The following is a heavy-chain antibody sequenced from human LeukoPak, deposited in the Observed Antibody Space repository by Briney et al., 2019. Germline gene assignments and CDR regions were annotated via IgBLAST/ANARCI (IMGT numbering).Heavy chain of an antibody. CDR1: GFSLTTSGVG. V-gene: IGHV2-5*01. D-gene: IGHD4-17*01. Sequence: SGPTLVKPTQTLTLTCSSSGFSLTTSGVGVGWIRQSPGKALEWLALIYWNNDNRYSPSLKTRLTITKDTSKNQVVLTMTEMDPVDTATYYCAHYGDYRFMYYFDYWGQGTLVTVSS. J-gene: IGHJ4*02. CDR2: IYWNNDN. CDR3: AHYGDYRFMYYFDY.